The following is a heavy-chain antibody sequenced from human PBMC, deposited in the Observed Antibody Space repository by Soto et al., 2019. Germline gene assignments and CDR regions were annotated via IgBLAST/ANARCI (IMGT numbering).Heavy chain of an antibody. V-gene: IGHV4-39*01. CDR3: TTVASTHFDS. CDR2: IFYPGTA. D-gene: IGHD4-17*01. Sequence: QLQESGPGLLKPSETLSLTCTGSGGSISSPSYNWGWVRQAPGKGPEWLGTIFYPGTAHYNPSLKRRLAISVDTSKSQVSLSLTSVTAADTAVYYCTTVASTHFDSWGQGAQVTVSS. J-gene: IGHJ4*02. CDR1: GGSISSPSYN.